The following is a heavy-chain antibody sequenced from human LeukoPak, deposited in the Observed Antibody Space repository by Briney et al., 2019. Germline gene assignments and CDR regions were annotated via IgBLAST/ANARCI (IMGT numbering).Heavy chain of an antibody. CDR1: GFTFSSYS. CDR3: ARDREEGYSYALGLDY. J-gene: IGHJ4*02. D-gene: IGHD5-18*01. Sequence: GGSLRLSCTASGFTFSSYSMNWVRQAPGKGLEWVSSISSSSSYIYYADSVKGRFTISRDNAKNSLYLQMNSLRAEDTAVYYCARDREEGYSYALGLDYWGQGTLVTVSS. CDR2: ISSSSSYI. V-gene: IGHV3-21*01.